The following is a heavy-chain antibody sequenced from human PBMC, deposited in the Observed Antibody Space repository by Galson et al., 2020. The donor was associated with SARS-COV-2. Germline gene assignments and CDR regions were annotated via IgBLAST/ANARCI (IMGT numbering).Heavy chain of an antibody. V-gene: IGHV3-7*01. CDR3: ARDSM. J-gene: IGHJ4*02. Sequence: GESLKISCAASGFTFSNSWVSWVRQAPGKGLEWVASIQPDGSEKYYVDSVRGRFTISRDNAKSSLYLQMNSLRADDTAVYYCARDSMWGQGTLVTVSS. CDR1: GFTFSNSW. D-gene: IGHD2-2*01. CDR2: IQPDGSEK.